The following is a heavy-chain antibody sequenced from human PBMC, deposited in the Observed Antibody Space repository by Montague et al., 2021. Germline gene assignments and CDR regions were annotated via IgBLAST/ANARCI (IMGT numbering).Heavy chain of an antibody. J-gene: IGHJ4*02. CDR3: ARQTVVSPHFDY. Sequence: ETLSLTCAVSGGSTTTSNYYWGWIRQPLGKGLEWIGSVYYRGSTYYNPSLKSRVTIFIDTSKKKFSLKLTSVTAADTAVYFCARQTVVSPHFDYWGQGTRVTVSS. CDR1: GGSTTTSNYY. CDR2: VYYRGST. V-gene: IGHV4-39*01. D-gene: IGHD4-23*01.